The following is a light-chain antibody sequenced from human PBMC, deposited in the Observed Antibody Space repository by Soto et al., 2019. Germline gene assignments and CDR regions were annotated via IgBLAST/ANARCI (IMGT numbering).Light chain of an antibody. J-gene: IGLJ2*01. V-gene: IGLV7-43*01. CDR3: LLYYGGAQV. Sequence: QAVVTQEPSLTVSPGGTVTLTCASSTGAVTSGFYPSWFQQKPGQAPRSLIYSTGNKHSWTPARFSGSLLGGKAALTLSGAQPEDETEYYCLLYYGGAQVFGGGTKRPS. CDR1: TGAVTSGFY. CDR2: STG.